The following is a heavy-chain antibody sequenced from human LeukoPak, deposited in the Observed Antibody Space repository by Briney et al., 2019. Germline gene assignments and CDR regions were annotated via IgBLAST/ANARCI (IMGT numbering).Heavy chain of an antibody. V-gene: IGHV3-74*01. CDR2: INSDGSST. CDR3: TRVQAGRAGLMDV. CDR1: GFTFSSYW. D-gene: IGHD6-13*01. J-gene: IGHJ6*02. Sequence: GGSLRLSCAASGFTFSSYWMHWVRQAPGKGLVWVSRINSDGSSTSYADSVKGRFTTSRDNAKNTLYLQMNSLRAEDTALYYCTRVQAGRAGLMDVWGRGTTVTVSS.